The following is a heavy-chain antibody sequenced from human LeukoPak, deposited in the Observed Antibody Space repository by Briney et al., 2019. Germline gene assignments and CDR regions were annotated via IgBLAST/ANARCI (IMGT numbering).Heavy chain of an antibody. CDR3: AKDQGADLVNYHMDV. CDR1: GFTFSNFA. Sequence: GGSLRLSCAASGFTFSNFAMSWVRQAPGKGLEWVSTTSGSADGTYYADSVKGRFTISRDNSKNTLYLQINSLRAEDTAIYYCAKDQGADLVNYHMDVWGKGTTVTVSS. V-gene: IGHV3-23*01. D-gene: IGHD3-9*01. J-gene: IGHJ6*03. CDR2: TSGSADGT.